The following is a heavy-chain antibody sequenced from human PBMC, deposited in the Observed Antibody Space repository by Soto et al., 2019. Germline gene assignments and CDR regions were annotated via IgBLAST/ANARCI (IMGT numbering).Heavy chain of an antibody. Sequence: GSLRLSCAASGFTFSGSAMHWVRQASGKVLEWVGRIRSKANSYATAYAASVKGRFTISRDDSKNTAYLQMNSLKTEDTAVYYCTRLLDPTYGDYDYYGMDVWGQGITVTVSS. J-gene: IGHJ6*02. D-gene: IGHD3-3*01. CDR1: GFTFSGSA. V-gene: IGHV3-73*01. CDR3: TRLLDPTYGDYDYYGMDV. CDR2: IRSKANSYAT.